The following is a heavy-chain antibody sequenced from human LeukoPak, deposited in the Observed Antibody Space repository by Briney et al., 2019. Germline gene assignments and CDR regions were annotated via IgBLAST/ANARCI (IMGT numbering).Heavy chain of an antibody. D-gene: IGHD2-2*01. V-gene: IGHV3-48*01. CDR1: GFTFSSYS. CDR2: ISSSSSTI. Sequence: GGSLRLSCAASGFTFSSYSMNWVRQAPGKGLEWVSYISSSSSTIYYADSVKGRFTISRDNAKNSLYLQMNSLRAEDTAVYYCARGGTSMDVWGKGTTVTVSS. J-gene: IGHJ6*03. CDR3: ARGGTSMDV.